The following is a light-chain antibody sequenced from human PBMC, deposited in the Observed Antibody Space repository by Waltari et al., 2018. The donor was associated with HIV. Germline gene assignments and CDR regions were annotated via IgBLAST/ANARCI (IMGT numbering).Light chain of an antibody. CDR2: EVS. J-gene: IGLJ2*01. CDR1: RRVFGADKS. V-gene: IGLV2-8*01. Sequence: QSALTQPPSASGSPGPYVPISCTGTRRVFGADKSVPCDQQHPGKAHQVMIYEVSKRPSGVPDRFSGSKSGNTASLTVSGLQAEVEADYYCSSYAGSNNVVFGGGTKLTVL. CDR3: SSYAGSNNVV.